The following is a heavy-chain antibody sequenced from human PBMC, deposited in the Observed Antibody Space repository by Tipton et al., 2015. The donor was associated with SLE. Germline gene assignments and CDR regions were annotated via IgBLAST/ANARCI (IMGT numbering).Heavy chain of an antibody. CDR3: ARDLDVFYGSGSYYTRGGPLDY. V-gene: IGHV4-59*11. CDR1: GGSMNRHY. CDR2: IYYTGST. Sequence: TLSLTCTVSGGSMNRHYWSWLRPPPGKGLEWIGYIYYTGSTNYNPSLKSRVTLSVATSKNQFSLELTSVTAADTAVYYCARDLDVFYGSGSYYTRGGPLDYWGQGTLVTVSS. J-gene: IGHJ4*02. D-gene: IGHD3-10*01.